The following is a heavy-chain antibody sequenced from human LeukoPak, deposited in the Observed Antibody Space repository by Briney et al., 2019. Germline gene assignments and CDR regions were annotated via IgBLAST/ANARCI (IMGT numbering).Heavy chain of an antibody. CDR2: MNPNSGNT. V-gene: IGHV1-8*01. D-gene: IGHD6-13*01. Sequence: GASVKVSCKASGYAFTSYDINWVRQATGQGLEWMGWMNPNSGNTGYAQKFQGRVTMTRNTSISTAYMELSSLRSEDTAVYYCARGPIAAAGTGNWFDPWGQGTLVTVSS. CDR3: ARGPIAAAGTGNWFDP. CDR1: GYAFTSYD. J-gene: IGHJ5*02.